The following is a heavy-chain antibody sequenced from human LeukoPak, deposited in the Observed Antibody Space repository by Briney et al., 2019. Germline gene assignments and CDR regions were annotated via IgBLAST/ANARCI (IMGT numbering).Heavy chain of an antibody. CDR2: INHSGST. Sequence: PSETLSLTCAVYGGSFSGYYWSWIRQPPGKGLEWIGEINHSGSTNYNPSLKSRVTISVDTSKYQFSLKLSSVTAADTAVYYCARGHAGSITIFGVVIPMDYYMDVWGKGATVTVSS. CDR3: ARGHAGSITIFGVVIPMDYYMDV. CDR1: GGSFSGYY. D-gene: IGHD3-3*01. J-gene: IGHJ6*03. V-gene: IGHV4-34*01.